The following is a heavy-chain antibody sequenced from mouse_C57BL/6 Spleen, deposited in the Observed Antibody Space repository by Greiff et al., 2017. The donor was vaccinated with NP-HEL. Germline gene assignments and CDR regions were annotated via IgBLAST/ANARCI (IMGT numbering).Heavy chain of an antibody. CDR1: GYTFTSYT. J-gene: IGHJ4*01. D-gene: IGHD2-1*01. V-gene: IGHV1-4*01. CDR3: ARYYYGNYNYAMDY. Sequence: VKVVESGAELARPGASVKMSCKASGYTFTSYTMHWVKQRPGQGLEWIGYINPSSGYTKYNQKFKDKATLTADKSSSTAYMQLSSLTSEDSAVYYCARYYYGNYNYAMDYWGQGTSVTVSS. CDR2: INPSSGYT.